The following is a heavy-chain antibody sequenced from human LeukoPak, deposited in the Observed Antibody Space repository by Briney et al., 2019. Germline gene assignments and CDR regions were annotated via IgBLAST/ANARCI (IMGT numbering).Heavy chain of an antibody. Sequence: GGSLRLFCAASGFTFSDYYMSWIRQAPGKGLEWVSHISSSGSTIYYADSVKGRFTISRDNAKNSLYLQMNSLRAEDTAVYYCAREIYSSGWYGGFGYWGQGTLVTVSS. J-gene: IGHJ4*02. CDR3: AREIYSSGWYGGFGY. CDR1: GFTFSDYY. D-gene: IGHD6-19*01. V-gene: IGHV3-11*01. CDR2: ISSSGSTI.